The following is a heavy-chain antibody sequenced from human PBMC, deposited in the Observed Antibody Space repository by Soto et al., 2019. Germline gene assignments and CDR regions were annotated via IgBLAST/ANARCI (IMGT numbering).Heavy chain of an antibody. D-gene: IGHD2-15*01. CDR3: ARARGARYFDY. CDR1: GGSISNYY. J-gene: IGHJ4*02. Sequence: PSETLSLTCTVSGGSISNYYWSWIRQPPGKGLEWIGYIYYSGSTYYNPSLKSRVTISVDTSKNQFSLKLSSVTAADTAVYYCARARGARYFDYWGQGTLVTVSS. V-gene: IGHV4-30-4*01. CDR2: IYYSGST.